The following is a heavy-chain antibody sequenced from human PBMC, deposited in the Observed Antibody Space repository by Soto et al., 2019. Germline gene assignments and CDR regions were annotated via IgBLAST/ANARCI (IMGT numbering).Heavy chain of an antibody. CDR3: ARVGAAYGMEV. J-gene: IGHJ6*02. V-gene: IGHV4-31*02. CDR2: IYYSGST. CDR1: GCAISSGGYY. Sequence: SXTRSLTSGFSGCAISSGGYYWSWIRQHPGKGLEWIGYIYYSGSTYYNPFLKSRVTISVDTSKNQFSLKLSSVTAADTAVYYCARVGAAYGMEVWGQGTTVTVSS.